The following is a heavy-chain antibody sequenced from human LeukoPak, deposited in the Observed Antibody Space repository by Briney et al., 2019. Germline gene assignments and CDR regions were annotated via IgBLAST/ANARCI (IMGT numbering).Heavy chain of an antibody. CDR1: GFTVSSNY. D-gene: IGHD1-20*01. Sequence: GSLRLSCAASGFTVSSNYMSWVRQAPGKGLEWVSVIYSGGSTYYADSVKGRFTISRDNSKNTLYLQMNSLRAEDTAVYYCARLYNWNDEVFCDYWGQGTLVTVSS. J-gene: IGHJ4*02. V-gene: IGHV3-53*01. CDR3: ARLYNWNDEVFCDY. CDR2: IYSGGST.